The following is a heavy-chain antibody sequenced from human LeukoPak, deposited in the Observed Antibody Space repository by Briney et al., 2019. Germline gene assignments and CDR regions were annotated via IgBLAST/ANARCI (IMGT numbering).Heavy chain of an antibody. D-gene: IGHD2-8*01. V-gene: IGHV1-2*04. CDR3: AREYCSDGLCYGSLDV. J-gene: IGHJ6*02. CDR2: INPDGGGT. CDR1: GYSFSAYY. Sequence: ASVKVSCKASGYSFSAYYIHWVRQAPGQGLEWMGWINPDGGGTHYAEKFHGWVAMTSDTSVSTVYLDLIRLRSDVTAVYYCAREYCSDGLCYGSLDVWGQGTTVTVSS.